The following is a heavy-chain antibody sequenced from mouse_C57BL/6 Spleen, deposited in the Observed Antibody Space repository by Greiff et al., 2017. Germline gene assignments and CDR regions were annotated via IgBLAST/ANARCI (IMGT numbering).Heavy chain of an antibody. CDR1: GYAFSSSW. CDR3: ATAQATPYAMDD. V-gene: IGHV1-82*01. J-gene: IGHJ4*01. D-gene: IGHD3-2*02. CDR2: IYPGDGDT. Sequence: VQLQQSGPELVKPGASVKISCKASGYAFSSSWMNWVKQRPGKGLAWLGRIYPGDGDTNYNGKFQGKATLTADKTYSTAYMTLSSLTAEDSAVYFCATAQATPYAMDDWGQRTSVTVAS.